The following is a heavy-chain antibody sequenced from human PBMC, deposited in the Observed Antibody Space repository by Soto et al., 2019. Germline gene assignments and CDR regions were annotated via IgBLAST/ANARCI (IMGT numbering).Heavy chain of an antibody. V-gene: IGHV3-64*04. D-gene: IGHD3-22*01. Sequence: GGSLRLSCSASGFTFSSYAMHWVRQAPGKGLEYVSAISSNGGSTYYAESVKGRFTISRDNANNSLYLQMNSLRAEDTATYYCVRDGLDYYDTERLYFDKWGQGTLVTVSS. CDR1: GFTFSSYA. J-gene: IGHJ4*02. CDR2: ISSNGGST. CDR3: VRDGLDYYDTERLYFDK.